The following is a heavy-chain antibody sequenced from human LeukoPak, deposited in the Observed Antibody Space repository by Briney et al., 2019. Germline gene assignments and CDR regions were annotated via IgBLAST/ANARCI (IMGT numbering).Heavy chain of an antibody. J-gene: IGHJ4*02. V-gene: IGHV4-59*01. CDR2: IYYSGST. CDR1: GFTFSSYS. Sequence: GSLRLSCAASGFTFSSYSMNWVRQAPGKGLEWIGYIYYSGSTNYNPSLKGRVTISVDTSKNQFSLKLSSVTAADTAVYYCARDDGAAIDYWGQGTLVTVPS. D-gene: IGHD4/OR15-4a*01. CDR3: ARDDGAAIDY.